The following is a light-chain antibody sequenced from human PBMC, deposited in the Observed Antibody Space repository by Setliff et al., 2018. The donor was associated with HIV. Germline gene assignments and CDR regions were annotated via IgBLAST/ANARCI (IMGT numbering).Light chain of an antibody. V-gene: IGLV2-18*02. Sequence: QSVLTQPPSVSESPGQSVTISCTGTSSDVGSYNRVSWYQQPPGTAPKLMIYDVSNRPSGVPDRFSGSKSGNTASLTISGLQAEDEADYYCSSYTSSSTLLFGGGTKVTVL. J-gene: IGLJ2*01. CDR2: DVS. CDR3: SSYTSSSTLL. CDR1: SSDVGSYNR.